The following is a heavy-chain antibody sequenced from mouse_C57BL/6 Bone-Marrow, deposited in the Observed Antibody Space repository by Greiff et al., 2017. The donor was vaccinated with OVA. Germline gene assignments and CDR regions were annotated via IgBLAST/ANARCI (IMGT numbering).Heavy chain of an antibody. Sequence: EVMLVESGGGLVKPGGSLKLSCAASGFTFSSYAMSWVRQTPEKRLEWVATISDGGSYTYYPDNVKGRFTISRDNAKNNLYLQMSHLKSEDTAMYYCARGDDGFAWFAYWGQGTLVTVSA. D-gene: IGHD2-3*01. CDR2: ISDGGSYT. J-gene: IGHJ3*01. V-gene: IGHV5-4*03. CDR3: ARGDDGFAWFAY. CDR1: GFTFSSYA.